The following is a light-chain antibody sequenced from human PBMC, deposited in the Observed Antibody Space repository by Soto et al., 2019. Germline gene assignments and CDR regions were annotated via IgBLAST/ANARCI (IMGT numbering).Light chain of an antibody. CDR3: QQPFDWRPLA. Sequence: EIVLTQSPATLSLSPGERVTLSCRASQSVSNYLAWYQQKPGQAPRLLVSAASNRATGIPARFSGSGSGTDFTLTSSSLEPEDVGVFYCQQPFDWRPLAVGPGTRLEIK. CDR2: AAS. V-gene: IGKV3-11*01. CDR1: QSVSNY. J-gene: IGKJ5*01.